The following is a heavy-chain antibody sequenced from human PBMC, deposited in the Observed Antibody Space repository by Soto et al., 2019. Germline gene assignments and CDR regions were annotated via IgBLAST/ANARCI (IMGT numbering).Heavy chain of an antibody. CDR3: AKDQHSSGRYGFDP. CDR1: GFTFSSYG. V-gene: IGHV3-30*18. Sequence: QVQLVESGGGVVQPGRSLRLSCTASGFTFSSYGMHWVRQAPGKGLEWVAVISYDGSNKYYADSVKGRFTISRDNSKNTLYLQMNSLRAEDTAVYYCAKDQHSSGRYGFDPWGQGTLVTVSS. D-gene: IGHD6-19*01. CDR2: ISYDGSNK. J-gene: IGHJ5*02.